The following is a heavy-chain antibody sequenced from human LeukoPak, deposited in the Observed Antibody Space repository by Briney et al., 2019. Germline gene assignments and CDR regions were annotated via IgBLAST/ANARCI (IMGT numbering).Heavy chain of an antibody. V-gene: IGHV3-23*01. CDR3: ARGYSGDDDFFY. J-gene: IGHJ4*02. D-gene: IGHD5-12*01. Sequence: GGSLRLSCAASGFTFSNYAMRWVRQAPGKGLEWVSYISGTGDNTQYADFVKGRFTISRDNSKNTVSLQINNLRAEDTAVYYCARGYSGDDDFFYWGQGTLVTVSS. CDR1: GFTFSNYA. CDR2: ISGTGDNT.